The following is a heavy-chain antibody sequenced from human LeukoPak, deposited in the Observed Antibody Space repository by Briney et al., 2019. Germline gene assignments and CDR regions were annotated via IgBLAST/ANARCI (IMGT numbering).Heavy chain of an antibody. J-gene: IGHJ4*02. V-gene: IGHV1-8*01. D-gene: IGHD5-12*01. CDR2: MNPNSGNT. Sequence: GASVKVSCKASGYTFTSYDINWVRQATGQGLEWMGWMNPNSGNTGYAQKFQGRVTMTRNTSMSTAYMELSSLRSEDTAVYYCARAQNLDSGYVHWGQGTLVTVSS. CDR3: ARAQNLDSGYVH. CDR1: GYTFTSYD.